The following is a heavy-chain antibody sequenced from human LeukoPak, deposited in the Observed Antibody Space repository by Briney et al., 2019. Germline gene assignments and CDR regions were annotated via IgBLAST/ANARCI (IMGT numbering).Heavy chain of an antibody. CDR3: AKGETTVTTYFDY. J-gene: IGHJ4*02. Sequence: GGSLRLSCAASGFTFSSYSMNWVRQAPGKGLEWVSSISSSSYIYYADSVKGRFTISRDNSKNTLYLQMNSLRAEGTAVYYCAKGETTVTTYFDYWGQGTLVTVSS. D-gene: IGHD4-17*01. CDR1: GFTFSSYS. V-gene: IGHV3-21*01. CDR2: ISSSSYI.